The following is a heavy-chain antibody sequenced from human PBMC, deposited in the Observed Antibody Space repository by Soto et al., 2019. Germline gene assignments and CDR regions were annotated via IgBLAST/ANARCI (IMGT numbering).Heavy chain of an antibody. V-gene: IGHV3-30-3*01. CDR1: GFTFSSYA. CDR2: ISYDGSNK. J-gene: IGHJ4*02. D-gene: IGHD2-15*01. CDR3: ASGIVVVAATTDY. Sequence: GGSLRLSFPPSGFTFSSYAMHWVRQAPGKGLEWLAVISYDGSNKYYADSVKGRFTISRDNSKNTLYLQMNSLRAEDTAVYYCASGIVVVAATTDYWGQGTLVTVSS.